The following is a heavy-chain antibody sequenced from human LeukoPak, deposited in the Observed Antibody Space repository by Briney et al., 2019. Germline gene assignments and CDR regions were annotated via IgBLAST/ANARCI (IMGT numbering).Heavy chain of an antibody. D-gene: IGHD2-2*02. V-gene: IGHV4-38-2*01. J-gene: IGHJ4*02. CDR3: ARLRVRYCSSTSCYTRGHFDY. Sequence: SETLSLTCAVSGYSISSGYYWGWIRQPPGKGLEWIGSIYHSGSTYYNPSLKSRVTISVDTSKNQFSLKLSSVTAADTAGYYCARLRVRYCSSTSCYTRGHFDYWGQGTLVTVSS. CDR2: IYHSGST. CDR1: GYSISSGYY.